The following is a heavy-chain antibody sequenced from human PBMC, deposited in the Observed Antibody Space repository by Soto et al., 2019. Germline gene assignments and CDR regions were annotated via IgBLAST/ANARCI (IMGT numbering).Heavy chain of an antibody. V-gene: IGHV3-74*01. CDR3: ARAGSLNWYFDL. J-gene: IGHJ2*01. CDR1: GFTFSSYW. D-gene: IGHD1-26*01. CDR2: INSDGSST. Sequence: EVQLVESGGGLVQPRGSLRLSCAASGFTFSSYWMHWVRQAPGKGLVWVSRINSDGSSTSYANSVKGRFTISRDNAKNTLYLQMNSLRAEDTAVYYCARAGSLNWYFDLWGRGTLVTVSS.